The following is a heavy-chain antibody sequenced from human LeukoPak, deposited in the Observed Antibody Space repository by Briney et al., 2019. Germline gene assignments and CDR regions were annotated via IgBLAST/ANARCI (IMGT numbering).Heavy chain of an antibody. V-gene: IGHV4-39*07. CDR3: ARVGRDGYNNGGY. J-gene: IGHJ4*02. CDR1: GGSISSSSYY. CDR2: IYYSGST. D-gene: IGHD5-24*01. Sequence: PSETLSLTCTVSGGSISSSSYYWGWIRQPPGKGLEWIGSIYYSGSTYYNPSLKSRVTISVDTSKNQFSLKLSSVTAADTAVYYCARVGRDGYNNGGYWGQGTLVTVSS.